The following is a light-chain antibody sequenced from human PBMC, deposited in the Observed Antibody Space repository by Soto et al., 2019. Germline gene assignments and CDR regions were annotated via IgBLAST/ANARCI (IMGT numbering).Light chain of an antibody. V-gene: IGKV3-20*01. CDR2: GAS. Sequence: IVLTQSPGTLSLSPGERATLSCGASQSVTNNFLAWYQQKPGQAPRLLIYGASSSATGVPDRFSGSGSVTDFTLTISRLEPGDFAVYYCQQYCTPLFTFGPGTKVDIK. J-gene: IGKJ3*01. CDR3: QQYCTPLFT. CDR1: QSVTNNF.